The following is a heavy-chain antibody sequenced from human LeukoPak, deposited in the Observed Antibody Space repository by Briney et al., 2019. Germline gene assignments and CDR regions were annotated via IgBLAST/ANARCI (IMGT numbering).Heavy chain of an antibody. V-gene: IGHV4-59*01. D-gene: IGHD4-17*01. Sequence: SETLSLTCTVSGASISSYFWSWIRQPPGRGLEWIAYIYYGGNTRYNAYLKSRVTISEDTSNSQFSLRLNSVTAADTAVYYCARTVRGDYVDFWGQGTLVTVSS. CDR2: IYYGGNT. CDR1: GASISSYF. J-gene: IGHJ4*02. CDR3: ARTVRGDYVDF.